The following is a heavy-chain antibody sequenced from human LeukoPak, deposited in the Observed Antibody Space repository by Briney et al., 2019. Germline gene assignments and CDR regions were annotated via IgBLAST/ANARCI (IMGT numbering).Heavy chain of an antibody. CDR1: GGTFSSYA. CDR2: IIPIFGTA. J-gene: IGHJ4*02. D-gene: IGHD3-10*01. V-gene: IGHV1-69*13. CDR3: ARESLYGSGSYYNVFGY. Sequence: ASVKVSCKASGGTFSSYAISWVRQAPGQGLEWMGGIIPIFGTANYAQKFQGRVTITADESTSTAYMELSSLRSEDTAVYYCARESLYGSGSYYNVFGYWGQGTLVTVSS.